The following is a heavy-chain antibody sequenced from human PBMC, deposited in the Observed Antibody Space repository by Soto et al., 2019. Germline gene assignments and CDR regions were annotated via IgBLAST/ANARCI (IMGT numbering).Heavy chain of an antibody. D-gene: IGHD3-3*01. Sequence: SETLSLTCTVSGGSISSSSYYWGWIRQPPGKWLEWIGSIYYSGSTYYNPSLKSRVTISVDTSKNQFSLKLSSVTAADTAVYYCARRPVRDFWSGYYSDYYGMDVWGQGTTVTVYS. V-gene: IGHV4-39*01. CDR3: ARRPVRDFWSGYYSDYYGMDV. CDR1: GGSISSSSYY. CDR2: IYYSGST. J-gene: IGHJ6*02.